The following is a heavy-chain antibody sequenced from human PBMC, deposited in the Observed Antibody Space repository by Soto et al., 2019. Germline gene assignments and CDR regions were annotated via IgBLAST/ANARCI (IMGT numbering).Heavy chain of an antibody. Sequence: QVQLVQSGAEVKKPGSSMKVSCKASGGTFNSYDINWVRQAPGQGLEWMGGIIPIVETPKYAQKFQGRVTITADESPNTVYMGLSSLRSEDTAMYYCARLSRPNYYDTSGFFKDNGFDPWGQGTLVTVSS. J-gene: IGHJ5*02. V-gene: IGHV1-69*01. CDR3: ARLSRPNYYDTSGFFKDNGFDP. D-gene: IGHD3-22*01. CDR1: GGTFNSYD. CDR2: IIPIVETP.